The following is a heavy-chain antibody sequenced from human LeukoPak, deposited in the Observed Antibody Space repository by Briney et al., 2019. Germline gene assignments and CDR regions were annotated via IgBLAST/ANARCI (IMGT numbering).Heavy chain of an antibody. J-gene: IGHJ4*02. CDR2: INWNGGST. CDR3: ARDTYSSGSGDY. CDR1: GFTFDDYG. Sequence: PGGSLRLSFAASGFTFDDYGMSWGRQAPGKGLEWVSGINWNGGSTGYADSVKGRFTISRDNAKNSLYLQMNSLRAEDTALYYCARDTYSSGSGDYWGQGTLVTVSS. V-gene: IGHV3-20*03. D-gene: IGHD6-19*01.